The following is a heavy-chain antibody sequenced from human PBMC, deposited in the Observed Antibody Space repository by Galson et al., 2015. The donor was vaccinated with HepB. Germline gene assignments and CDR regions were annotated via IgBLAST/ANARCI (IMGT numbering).Heavy chain of an antibody. V-gene: IGHV3-48*02. D-gene: IGHD1-26*01. Sequence: SLRLSCAASGFTFSSYSMNWVRQAPGKGLEWVSYISSSTIYYADSVKGRFTISRDNAKNSLYLQMNSLRDEDTAVYYCARDGVGASLNPDYYFDYWGQGTLVTVSS. CDR2: ISSSTI. CDR3: ARDGVGASLNPDYYFDY. CDR1: GFTFSSYS. J-gene: IGHJ4*02.